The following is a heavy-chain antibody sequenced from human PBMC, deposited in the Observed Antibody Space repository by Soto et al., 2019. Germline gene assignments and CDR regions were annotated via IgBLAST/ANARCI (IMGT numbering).Heavy chain of an antibody. J-gene: IGHJ4*01. Sequence: EVHLVESGGGLMRPGGSLRLSCTASGFTFDKYDLHWVSQRAGKGLEWVAAIGTTGHPYYPGSGKGRFTISRENVKNSLFLQVNDLKAGDTAVYYCAGGSSGWDADLDYWGHGTLVTVSA. D-gene: IGHD6-19*01. CDR3: AGGSSGWDADLDY. V-gene: IGHV3-13*05. CDR1: GFTFDKYD. CDR2: IGTTGHP.